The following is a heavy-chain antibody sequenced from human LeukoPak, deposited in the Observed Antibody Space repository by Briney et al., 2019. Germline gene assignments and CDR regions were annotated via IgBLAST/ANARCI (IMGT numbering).Heavy chain of an antibody. D-gene: IGHD4-23*01. V-gene: IGHV4-30-4*01. CDR3: ARDAAMPYGGLYWYFDL. Sequence: SQTLSLTCTVSGGSITSGDYYWSWVRQPPGKGLEWIGYIYYSGSTYYNPSLKSRVAISLDTSKNQFSLKLTSVTAADTAVYYCARDAAMPYGGLYWYFDLWGRGTLVTVSS. J-gene: IGHJ2*01. CDR1: GGSITSGDYY. CDR2: IYYSGST.